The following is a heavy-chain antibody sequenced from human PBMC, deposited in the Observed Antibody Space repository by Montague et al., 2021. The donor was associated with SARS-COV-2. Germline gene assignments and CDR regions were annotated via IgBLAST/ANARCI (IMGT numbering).Heavy chain of an antibody. Sequence: SETLSLTCTVSLRSIISRSNYRGWIRKPQRKAPAWIGCIFYSGRTYYNPSLKSRVTISVDTSKNQFSLKMSYVTAADTAVYYCARGYSGYEDPTGFDPWGQGTLVSVSS. CDR1: LRSIISRSNY. J-gene: IGHJ5*02. CDR3: ARGYSGYEDPTGFDP. V-gene: IGHV4-39*01. D-gene: IGHD5-12*01. CDR2: IFYSGRT.